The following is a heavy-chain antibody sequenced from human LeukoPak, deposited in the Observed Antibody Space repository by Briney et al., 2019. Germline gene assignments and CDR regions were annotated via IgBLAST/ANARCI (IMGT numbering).Heavy chain of an antibody. CDR3: ASYSSSWHAFDI. Sequence: PSETLSLTCAVSGSSISSGYYWGWIRQPPGTGLEWIGTIYHSGSTYYNPSLKSRVTISVDTSKNQFSLNLSSVTAADTAVHYCASYSSSWHAFDIWGQGTMVTVSS. V-gene: IGHV4-38-2*01. D-gene: IGHD6-13*01. CDR1: GSSISSGYY. CDR2: IYHSGST. J-gene: IGHJ3*02.